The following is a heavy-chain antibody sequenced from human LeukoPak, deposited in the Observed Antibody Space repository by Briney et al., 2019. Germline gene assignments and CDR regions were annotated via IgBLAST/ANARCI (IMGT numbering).Heavy chain of an antibody. D-gene: IGHD4-23*01. CDR3: AKDGHDYGGNEYFDY. Sequence: GWSLRLSCAASVFTFSSYSMNWVRQAPGKGLEWVSSISSSSSYIYYADSVKGRFTISRDNAKNSLYLQMNSLRAEDTAVYCCAKDGHDYGGNEYFDYWGQGTLVTVSS. J-gene: IGHJ4*02. CDR2: ISSSSSYI. V-gene: IGHV3-21*01. CDR1: VFTFSSYS.